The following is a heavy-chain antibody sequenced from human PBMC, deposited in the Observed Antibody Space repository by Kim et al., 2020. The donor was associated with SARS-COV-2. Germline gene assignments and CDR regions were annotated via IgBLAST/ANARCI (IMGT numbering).Heavy chain of an antibody. D-gene: IGHD6-19*01. Sequence: ASVKVSCKASGYTFTSYGISWVRQAPGQGLEWMGWISAYNGNTNYAQKLQGRVTMTTDTSTSTAYMELRSLRSDDTAVYYCARDAHGYSSGPEAYWGQGTLVTVSS. CDR2: ISAYNGNT. V-gene: IGHV1-18*01. J-gene: IGHJ4*02. CDR3: ARDAHGYSSGPEAY. CDR1: GYTFTSYG.